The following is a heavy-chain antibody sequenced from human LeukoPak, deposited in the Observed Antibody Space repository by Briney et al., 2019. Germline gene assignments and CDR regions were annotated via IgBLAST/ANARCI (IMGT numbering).Heavy chain of an antibody. CDR3: ARGRIAARGYFDY. D-gene: IGHD6-6*01. CDR1: GGSISSSNW. Sequence: PSETLSLTCAVSGGSISSSNWWSWVRQPPGKGLEWIGEINHSGSTNYNPSLKSRVTISVDTSKNQFSLKLSSVTAADTAVYYCARGRIAARGYFDYWGQGTLVTVSS. V-gene: IGHV4-4*02. J-gene: IGHJ4*02. CDR2: INHSGST.